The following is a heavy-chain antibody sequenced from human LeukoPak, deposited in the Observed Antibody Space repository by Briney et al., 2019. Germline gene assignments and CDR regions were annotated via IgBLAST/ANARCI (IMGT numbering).Heavy chain of an antibody. Sequence: PGGSLRLSCAASGFTFSSYEMNWVRQAPGKGLEWVSSISSSSSYIYYADSVKGRFTISRDNAKNSLYLQMNSLRAEDTAVYYCARLGIAVAKTHYYYYMDVWGKGTTVTVSS. V-gene: IGHV3-21*01. CDR2: ISSSSSYI. J-gene: IGHJ6*03. D-gene: IGHD6-19*01. CDR1: GFTFSSYE. CDR3: ARLGIAVAKTHYYYYMDV.